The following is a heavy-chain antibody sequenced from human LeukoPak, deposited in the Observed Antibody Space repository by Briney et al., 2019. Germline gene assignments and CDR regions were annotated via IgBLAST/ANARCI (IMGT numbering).Heavy chain of an antibody. J-gene: IGHJ6*03. CDR1: GYIFSGYY. Sequence: ASVKVSCKASGYIFSGYYMHWVRQAPGQGLEWMGWINPNSGGTNYAQKFQGRVTMTRDTSISTAHMELSSLRSEDTAVYYCARGRSAIYCSSTSCSQAIYYMDVWGKGTTVTISS. CDR2: INPNSGGT. D-gene: IGHD2-2*01. V-gene: IGHV1-2*02. CDR3: ARGRSAIYCSSTSCSQAIYYMDV.